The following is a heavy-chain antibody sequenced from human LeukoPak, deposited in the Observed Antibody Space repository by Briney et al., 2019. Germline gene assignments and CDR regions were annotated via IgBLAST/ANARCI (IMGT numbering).Heavy chain of an antibody. D-gene: IGHD3-3*01. Sequence: ASVKVSCKASGYTFTSYGISWVRQAPGQGLEWMGWISAYNGNTNYAQKLQGRVTMTTDTSTSTAYMELRSLRSDDTAVYYCARVYTIFGVVIGYMDVWGKGTTVTVSS. V-gene: IGHV1-18*01. CDR2: ISAYNGNT. CDR1: GYTFTSYG. CDR3: ARVYTIFGVVIGYMDV. J-gene: IGHJ6*03.